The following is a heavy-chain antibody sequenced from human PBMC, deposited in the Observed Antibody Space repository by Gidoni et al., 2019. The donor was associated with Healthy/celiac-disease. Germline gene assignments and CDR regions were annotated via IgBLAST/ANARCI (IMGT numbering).Heavy chain of an antibody. CDR2: ISYDGSNK. V-gene: IGHV3-30*18. CDR3: AKDGGDYGGFY. Sequence: QVQLVESGGGVVQPGRSLRLSCAASGFTFSSYGMHWVRQAPGKGLEWVAVISYDGSNKYYADSVKGRFTISRDNSKNTLYLQMNSLRAEDTAVYYCAKDGGDYGGFYWGQGTLVTVSS. D-gene: IGHD4-17*01. J-gene: IGHJ4*02. CDR1: GFTFSSYG.